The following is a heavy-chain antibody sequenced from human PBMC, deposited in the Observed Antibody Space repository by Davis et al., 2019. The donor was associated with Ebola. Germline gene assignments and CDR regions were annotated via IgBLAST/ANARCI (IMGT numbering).Heavy chain of an antibody. CDR3: ASSRPRYDSSGYPHY. D-gene: IGHD3-22*01. Sequence: GESLKISCAASGFTFSDYYMSWIRQAPGKGLEWVSYISSSSSYTNYADSVKGRFTISRDNAKNSLYLQMNSLRAEDTAVYYCASSRPRYDSSGYPHYWGQGTLVTVSS. J-gene: IGHJ4*02. CDR1: GFTFSDYY. V-gene: IGHV3-11*06. CDR2: ISSSSSYT.